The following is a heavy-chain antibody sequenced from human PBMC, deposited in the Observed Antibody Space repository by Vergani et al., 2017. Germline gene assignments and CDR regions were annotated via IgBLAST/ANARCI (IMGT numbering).Heavy chain of an antibody. J-gene: IGHJ5*02. D-gene: IGHD6-13*01. Sequence: QVQLQQSGPGLVKPSQTLSLTCAISGDSVSSNSAAWNWIRQSPSRGLEWLGRTYYRSKWYNDYAVSVKSRITINPDTSKNQFSLQLNSVTPEDTAVYYCARVLPGRPRSWYNWFDPWGQGTLVTVSS. V-gene: IGHV6-1*01. CDR2: TYYRSKWYN. CDR3: ARVLPGRPRSWYNWFDP. CDR1: GDSVSSNSAA.